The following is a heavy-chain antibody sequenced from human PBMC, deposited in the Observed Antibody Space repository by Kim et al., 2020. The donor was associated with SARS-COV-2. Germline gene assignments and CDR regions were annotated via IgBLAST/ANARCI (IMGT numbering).Heavy chain of an antibody. D-gene: IGHD7-27*01. CDR2: VSGRGDTT. CDR1: GFTFSSYV. Sequence: GGSLRLSCAASGFTFSSYVMNWVRQAPGKGLEWVSTVSGRGDTTHYADSVKGRFTISRENYRNTLYLQMSSLRDEDTVIYYCESRGTNWGPFDYWGQGTLVTVSS. J-gene: IGHJ4*02. V-gene: IGHV3-23*01. CDR3: ESRGTNWGPFDY.